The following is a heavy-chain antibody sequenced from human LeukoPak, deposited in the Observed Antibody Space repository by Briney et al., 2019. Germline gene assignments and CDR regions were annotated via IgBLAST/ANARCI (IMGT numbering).Heavy chain of an antibody. V-gene: IGHV3-13*01. CDR3: ARVAAAGAFDI. D-gene: IGHD6-13*01. J-gene: IGHJ3*02. CDR1: GFTFSSYD. Sequence: GGSLRLFCAASGFTFSSYDMHWVRQATGKGLEWVSAIGTAGDTYYPGSVKGRFTISRENAKNSLYLQMNSLRAGDTAVYYCARVAAAGAFDIWGQGTMVTVSS. CDR2: IGTAGDT.